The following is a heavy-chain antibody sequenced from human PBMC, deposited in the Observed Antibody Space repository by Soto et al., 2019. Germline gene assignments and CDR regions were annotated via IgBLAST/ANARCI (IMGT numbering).Heavy chain of an antibody. Sequence: GGSLRLSCAASGFTFDDYAMHWVRQAPGKGLEWVSGISWNSGSIGYADSVKGRFTISRDNAKNSLYLQMNSLRAEDTALYYCAKDRKFRRQQLVNWYFDLWGRGTLVTVSS. CDR3: AKDRKFRRQQLVNWYFDL. CDR1: GFTFDDYA. CDR2: ISWNSGSI. J-gene: IGHJ2*01. V-gene: IGHV3-9*01. D-gene: IGHD6-13*01.